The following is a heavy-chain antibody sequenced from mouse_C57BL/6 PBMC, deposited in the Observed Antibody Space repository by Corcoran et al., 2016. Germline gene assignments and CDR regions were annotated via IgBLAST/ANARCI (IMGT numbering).Heavy chain of an antibody. Sequence: EVQLQQSGPELVKPGASVKISCKASGYTFTDYYMNWVKQSHGKSLEWIGDINPNNGGTSYNQKFKGKATLTVDKSSSTAYMELHSLTSEDSAVYYCARHYGSSFAYWGQGTLVTVSA. D-gene: IGHD1-1*01. V-gene: IGHV1-26*01. J-gene: IGHJ3*01. CDR1: GYTFTDYY. CDR3: ARHYGSSFAY. CDR2: INPNNGGT.